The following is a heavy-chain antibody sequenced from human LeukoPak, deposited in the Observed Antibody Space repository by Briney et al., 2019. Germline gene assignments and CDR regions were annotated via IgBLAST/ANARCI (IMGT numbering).Heavy chain of an antibody. Sequence: PSETLSLTCTVSGGSISSGGYYWSWIRQHPGKGLEWIGYIYYSGSTYYNPSLKSRVTISVDTSKNQFSLKLSSVTAADTAVYYCASSLWFGANWFDPWGQGTLVTVSS. CDR2: IYYSGST. J-gene: IGHJ5*02. CDR1: GGSISSGGYY. D-gene: IGHD3-10*01. CDR3: ASSLWFGANWFDP. V-gene: IGHV4-31*03.